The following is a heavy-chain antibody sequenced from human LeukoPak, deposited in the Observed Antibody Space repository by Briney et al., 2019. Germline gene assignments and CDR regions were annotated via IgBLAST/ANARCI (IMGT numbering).Heavy chain of an antibody. CDR3: ATAAGIAAPGTKGLDY. V-gene: IGHV3-15*01. Sequence: GSLRLSFAASGFPFRNAWMSWVRQAPGKGLEWIGSIKSQTDGGTIAYAAPVKGRFTISRDDSKNTLDLQMNSLKTEDTAVYYCATAAGIAAPGTKGLDYWGQGTLVTVSS. CDR2: IKSQTDGGTI. CDR1: GFPFRNAW. J-gene: IGHJ4*02. D-gene: IGHD6-13*01.